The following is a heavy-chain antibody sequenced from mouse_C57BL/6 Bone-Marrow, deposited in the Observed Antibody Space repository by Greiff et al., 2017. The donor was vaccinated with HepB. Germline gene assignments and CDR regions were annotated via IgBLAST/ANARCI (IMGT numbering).Heavy chain of an antibody. CDR3: ARLYGSSYWYFDV. V-gene: IGHV1-61*01. J-gene: IGHJ1*03. CDR1: GYTFTSYW. Sequence: QVQLQQPGAELVRPGSSVKLSCKASGYTFTSYWMDWVKQRPGQGLEWIGNIYPSDSETHYNQKFKDKATLTVDKSSSTAYMQHSSLTSEDSAVYYCARLYGSSYWYFDVWGTGTTVTVSS. CDR2: IYPSDSET. D-gene: IGHD1-1*01.